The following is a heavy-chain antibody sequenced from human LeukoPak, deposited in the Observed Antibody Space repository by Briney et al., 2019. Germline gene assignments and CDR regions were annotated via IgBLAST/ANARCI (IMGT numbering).Heavy chain of an antibody. CDR3: ATDFWQQLMS. J-gene: IGHJ4*02. CDR1: GFTFSSYG. V-gene: IGHV3-7*01. D-gene: IGHD6-13*01. CDR2: IKGDGGEK. Sequence: GGSLRLSCAASGFTFSSYGMHWVRQAPGKGLEWVANIKGDGGEKYYVDSVKGRFTISRDNAKNSLYLQMNSLRPEDTAMYYCATDFWQQLMSWGQGTLVTVSS.